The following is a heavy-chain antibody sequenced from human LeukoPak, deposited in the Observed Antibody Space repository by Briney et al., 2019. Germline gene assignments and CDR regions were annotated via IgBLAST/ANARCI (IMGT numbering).Heavy chain of an antibody. J-gene: IGHJ4*02. Sequence: GGSLRLSCAASGFTFSSYSMNWVRQAPGKGLEWVSYISSSSSTIYYADSVKGRFTISRDNAKNSLYLQMNSLRAEDTAVYYCARGSDYGDYWYYFDYWGQGTLVTVSS. V-gene: IGHV3-48*04. CDR2: ISSSSSTI. CDR3: ARGSDYGDYWYYFDY. CDR1: GFTFSSYS. D-gene: IGHD4-17*01.